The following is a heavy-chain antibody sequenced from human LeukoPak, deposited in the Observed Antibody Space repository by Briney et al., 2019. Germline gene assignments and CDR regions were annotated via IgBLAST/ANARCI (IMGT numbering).Heavy chain of an antibody. CDR2: IYSSGST. J-gene: IGHJ4*02. CDR3: ARKDGDY. Sequence: SETLSLTCTVSGASISASHWTWFRQPAGKGLEWIGLIYSSGSTLFNPSLKSRVAMSVDLTKNQLSLKLTSVTAADTAMYYCARKDGDYWGRGTLVTVSS. CDR1: GASISASH. V-gene: IGHV4-4*07.